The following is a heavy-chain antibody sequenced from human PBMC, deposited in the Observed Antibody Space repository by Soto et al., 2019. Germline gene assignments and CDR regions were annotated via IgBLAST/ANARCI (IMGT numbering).Heavy chain of an antibody. CDR2: IYYSGST. CDR1: GGSISSYY. CDR3: ASSYCSSTSCYYYYYYGMDV. D-gene: IGHD2-2*01. J-gene: IGHJ6*02. V-gene: IGHV4-59*12. Sequence: SETLSLTCTVSGGSISSYYWSWIRQPPGKGLEWIGYIYYSGSTNYNPSLKSRVTISVDRSKNQFSLKLSSVTAADTAVYYCASSYCSSTSCYYYYYYGMDVWGQGTTVTVSS.